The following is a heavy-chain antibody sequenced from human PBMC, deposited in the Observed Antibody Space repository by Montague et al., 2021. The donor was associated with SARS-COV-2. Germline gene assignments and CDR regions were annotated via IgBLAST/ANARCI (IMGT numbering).Heavy chain of an antibody. J-gene: IGHJ3*02. CDR3: VREKSCGRRNVFDI. CDR1: GGCISSGGHY. CDR2: IDHSGST. V-gene: IGHV4-39*07. Sequence: SETLSLTCTVSGGCISSGGHYWSWIRQLPGKGLEWIGSIDHSGSTXYXXXXQXRLTMSIDTSTNQFSLRLTSVTAADTAVFFCVREKSCGRRNVFDIWGQGTTVTVSS.